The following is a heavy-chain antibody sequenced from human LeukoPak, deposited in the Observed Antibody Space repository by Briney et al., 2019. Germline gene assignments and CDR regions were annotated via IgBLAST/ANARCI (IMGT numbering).Heavy chain of an antibody. CDR3: TRRHSSSSHFDY. J-gene: IGHJ4*02. V-gene: IGHV3-74*01. D-gene: IGHD6-6*01. Sequence: GGSLRLSCAASGFTFSSYWMHWVRQAPGKGLVWVSRINSDGSSTSYADSVKGRFTISRDNAKNTLYLQMNSLRAEDTAVYYCTRRHSSSSHFDYWGQGTLVTVSS. CDR1: GFTFSSYW. CDR2: INSDGSST.